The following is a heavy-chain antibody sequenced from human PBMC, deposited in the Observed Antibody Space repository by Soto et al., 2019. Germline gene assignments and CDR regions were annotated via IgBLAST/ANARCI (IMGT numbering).Heavy chain of an antibody. V-gene: IGHV3-33*01. J-gene: IGHJ4*02. CDR3: ARGTGSYQAEGFDY. CDR2: IWYDGSNK. CDR1: GFTFSSYG. Sequence: VQLVESGGGVVQPGRSLRLSCAASGFTFSSYGMHWVRQAPGKGLEWVAVIWYDGSNKYYADSVKGRFTISRDNSKNTLYLQMNSLRAEDTAVYYCARGTGSYQAEGFDYWGQGTLVTVSS. D-gene: IGHD1-26*01.